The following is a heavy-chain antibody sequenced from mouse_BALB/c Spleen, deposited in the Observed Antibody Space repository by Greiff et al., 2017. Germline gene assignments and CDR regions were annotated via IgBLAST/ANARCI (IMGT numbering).Heavy chain of an antibody. J-gene: IGHJ4*01. D-gene: IGHD1-1*01. CDR2: IDPANGNT. CDR1: GFNIKDTY. Sequence: EVHLVESGAELVKPGASVKLSFTASGFNIKDTYMHWVNQRPEQGLEWIGRIDPANGNTKYDPKFQGKATITADTSSNTAYLQLSSLTSEDTAVYYCAPHYYGSSMDYWGQGTSVTVSS. CDR3: APHYYGSSMDY. V-gene: IGHV14-3*02.